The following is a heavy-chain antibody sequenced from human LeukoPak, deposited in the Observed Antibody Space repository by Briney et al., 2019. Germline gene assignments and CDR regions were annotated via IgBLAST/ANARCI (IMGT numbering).Heavy chain of an antibody. J-gene: IGHJ4*02. CDR1: GGSISSGSYY. CDR3: ARRGIAAAGTNFDY. Sequence: SETLSLTCTVSGGSISSGSYYWGWIRQPPGKGLEWIGSIYYSGSTYYNPSLKSRVTISVDTSKNQFSLKLSSVTAADTAVYYCARRGIAAAGTNFDYWGQGTLVTVSS. CDR2: IYYSGST. D-gene: IGHD6-13*01. V-gene: IGHV4-39*01.